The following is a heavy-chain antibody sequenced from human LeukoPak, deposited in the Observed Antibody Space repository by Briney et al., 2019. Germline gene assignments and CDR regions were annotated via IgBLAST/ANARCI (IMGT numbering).Heavy chain of an antibody. V-gene: IGHV3-23*01. Sequence: PGGSLRLSCAASGFTFSSYAMSWVRQAPGRGLEWVSAISASGDRTYYADSVKGRSTISRDNSKNTLYLQMNSLRAEDTAVYSCAKNGEVLSWFDPWGQGTLVTVSS. CDR2: ISASGDRT. CDR3: AKNGEVLSWFDP. D-gene: IGHD3-10*01. CDR1: GFTFSSYA. J-gene: IGHJ5*02.